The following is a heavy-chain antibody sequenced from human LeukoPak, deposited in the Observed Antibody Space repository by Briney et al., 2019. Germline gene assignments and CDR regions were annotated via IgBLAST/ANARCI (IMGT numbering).Heavy chain of an antibody. V-gene: IGHV4-39*01. CDR1: GGSISSSSYY. Sequence: PSETPSLTCTVSGGSISSSSYYWGWIRQPPGKWMEWIGSIYYSGSTYYNPSLKSRVTISVDTSKNQFSLKLSSVTAADTAVYYCARQITIFGVVPRFDPWGQGTLLTVSS. CDR3: ARQITIFGVVPRFDP. J-gene: IGHJ5*02. D-gene: IGHD3-3*01. CDR2: IYYSGST.